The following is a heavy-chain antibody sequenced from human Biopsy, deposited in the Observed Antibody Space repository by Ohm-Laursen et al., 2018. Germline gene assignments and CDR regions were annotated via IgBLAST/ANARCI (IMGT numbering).Heavy chain of an antibody. CDR1: GGTFSNYG. Sequence: GASVKVSCNAPGGTFSNYGVNWVRQAPGQGLEWLGGNIPILGTGNYAQKFQDRVTVAADTSTSTATMELRSLRSDDTAVYYCATKLTGYFHHWGQGTLVIASS. CDR3: ATKLTGYFHH. D-gene: IGHD3-9*01. V-gene: IGHV1-69*06. CDR2: NIPILGTG. J-gene: IGHJ1*01.